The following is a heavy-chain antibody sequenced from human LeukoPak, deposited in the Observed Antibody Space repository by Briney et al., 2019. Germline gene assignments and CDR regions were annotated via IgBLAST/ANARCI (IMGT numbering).Heavy chain of an antibody. CDR2: IYYSGST. CDR3: ARPKSGILGYMDV. CDR1: GGSISSSSYY. V-gene: IGHV4-61*05. D-gene: IGHD3-9*01. J-gene: IGHJ6*03. Sequence: PSETLSLTCTVSGGSISSSSYYWSWIRQPPGKGLEWIGYIYYSGSTNYNPSLKSRVTISVDTSKNQFSLKLSSVTAADTAVYYCARPKSGILGYMDVWGKGTTVTVSS.